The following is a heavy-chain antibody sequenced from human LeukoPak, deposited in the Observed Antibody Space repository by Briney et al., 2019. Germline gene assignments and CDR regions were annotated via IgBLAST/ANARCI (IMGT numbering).Heavy chain of an antibody. D-gene: IGHD4-17*01. Sequence: GGSLRLSCAASGFTFSDYWMHWVRQAPGKGLVWVSRIDTDGSSATYADSVKGRFTTSRDNAKNTVYLQMNSLRVEDTGVYYCASALTTVTPHFHYWGQGTLVTVSS. J-gene: IGHJ4*02. V-gene: IGHV3-74*01. CDR1: GFTFSDYW. CDR2: IDTDGSSA. CDR3: ASALTTVTPHFHY.